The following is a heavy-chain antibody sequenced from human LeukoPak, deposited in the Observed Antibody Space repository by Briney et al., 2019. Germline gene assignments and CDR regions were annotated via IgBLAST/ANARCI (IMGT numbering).Heavy chain of an antibody. CDR3: ARGGNYYDSSGFDY. Sequence: GASVKVSCKASGYTFTGYYMHWVRQAPGQGLEWMGWINPNSGGTNYAQEFQGRVTMTRDTSISTAYMELSRLRSDDTAVYYCARGGNYYDSSGFDYWGQGTLVTVSS. CDR2: INPNSGGT. J-gene: IGHJ4*02. CDR1: GYTFTGYY. V-gene: IGHV1-2*02. D-gene: IGHD3-22*01.